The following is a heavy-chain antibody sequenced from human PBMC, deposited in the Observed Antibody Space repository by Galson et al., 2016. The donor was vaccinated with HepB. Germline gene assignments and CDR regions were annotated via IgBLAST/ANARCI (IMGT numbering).Heavy chain of an antibody. CDR1: GFTFYRYA. D-gene: IGHD3-3*01. Sequence: SLRLSCAASGFTFYRYAMSWVRQAPGKGLEWVSAVTGSGGSTHYADSVKGRFTISRDNSKNTLYLQMNSLRAEDTAVYYCAKEIVEWHGAFDIWGQGALVSVSS. V-gene: IGHV3-23*01. CDR2: VTGSGGST. J-gene: IGHJ3*02. CDR3: AKEIVEWHGAFDI.